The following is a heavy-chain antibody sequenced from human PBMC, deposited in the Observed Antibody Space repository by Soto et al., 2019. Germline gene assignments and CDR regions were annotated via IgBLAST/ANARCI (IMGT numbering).Heavy chain of an antibody. CDR2: IIPIFGTA. Sequence: ASVKVSCKASGGTFSSDAISWVRQAPGQGLEWMGGIIPIFGTANYAQKFQGRVTITADESTSTAYMELSSLRSEDTAVYYCARGGLVGVVVTAIQTDAFDIWGQGTMVTVSS. CDR3: ARGGLVGVVVTAIQTDAFDI. V-gene: IGHV1-69*13. D-gene: IGHD2-21*02. J-gene: IGHJ3*02. CDR1: GGTFSSDA.